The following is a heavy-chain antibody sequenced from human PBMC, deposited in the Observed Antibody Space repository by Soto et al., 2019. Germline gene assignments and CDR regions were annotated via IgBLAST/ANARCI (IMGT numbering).Heavy chain of an antibody. Sequence: SETLSLTCTVSGGSISTYYWSWIRQPPGKGLEWIGHVYNSGNTDYSHSLKSRVTTSVDTTKNQFSLKLTSVTAADTAVYYCARDRVGVSSNWFDSWGRGTLVTVSS. J-gene: IGHJ5*01. CDR2: VYNSGNT. CDR3: ARDRVGVSSNWFDS. V-gene: IGHV4-59*01. D-gene: IGHD1-26*01. CDR1: GGSISTYY.